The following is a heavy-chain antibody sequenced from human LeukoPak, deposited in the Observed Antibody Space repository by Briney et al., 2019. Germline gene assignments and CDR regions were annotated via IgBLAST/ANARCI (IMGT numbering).Heavy chain of an antibody. CDR3: ARGQGNRLLWVGESLSNIHHLDY. V-gene: IGHV1-18*01. CDR1: GYILTNYG. J-gene: IGHJ4*02. CDR2: ISGYNADT. D-gene: IGHD3-10*01. Sequence: ASVKVSCKASGYILTNYGITWVRQAPGQGLEWMGWISGYNADTDYAQKVEGRLTMTTDTSTNTAYMELRSLRSDDTAVYYCARGQGNRLLWVGESLSNIHHLDYWGQGTLVTVSS.